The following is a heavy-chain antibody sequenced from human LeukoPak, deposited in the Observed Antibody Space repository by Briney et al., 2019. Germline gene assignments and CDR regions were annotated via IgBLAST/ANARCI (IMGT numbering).Heavy chain of an antibody. CDR2: ISIYNDNR. Sequence: ASVKVSCKASGYSFSNYGITWVRQAPGQGLEWMGWISIYNDNRHYAQRLQDRVTMTADTSTSTVYMELRSLRFDDTAVYYCARDLFVEDSGNYLISWGQGTLVTVSS. J-gene: IGHJ5*02. D-gene: IGHD3-10*01. CDR3: ARDLFVEDSGNYLIS. CDR1: GYSFSNYG. V-gene: IGHV1-18*01.